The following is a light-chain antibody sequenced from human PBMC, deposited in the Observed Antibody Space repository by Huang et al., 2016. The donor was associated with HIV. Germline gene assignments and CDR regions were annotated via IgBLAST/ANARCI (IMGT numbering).Light chain of an antibody. Sequence: DIQMTQSPSSLSASVGDRVTITCRASQSINTYLIWYQQKPGKAPNLLIYATSSLQSGVPSRFSGSGSGTDFTLTISRLQPEDFATYFCQQSYSTPRTFGQGTKVEIK. J-gene: IGKJ1*01. CDR2: ATS. V-gene: IGKV1-39*01. CDR3: QQSYSTPRT. CDR1: QSINTY.